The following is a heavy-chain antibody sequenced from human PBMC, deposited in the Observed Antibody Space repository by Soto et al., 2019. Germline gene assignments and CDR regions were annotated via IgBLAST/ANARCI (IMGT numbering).Heavy chain of an antibody. J-gene: IGHJ4*02. V-gene: IGHV3-23*01. Sequence: LRLSCAASGFNFSNYAMSWVRQAPGKGLEWVSAIRGSGGSTYYADSVKGRFTISRDNSKNTLYLQMDSLRAVDTAVYYCAKEGNTGSFSDYGGQGTLVTVSS. CDR2: IRGSGGST. CDR1: GFNFSNYA. CDR3: AKEGNTGSFSDY. D-gene: IGHD2-15*01.